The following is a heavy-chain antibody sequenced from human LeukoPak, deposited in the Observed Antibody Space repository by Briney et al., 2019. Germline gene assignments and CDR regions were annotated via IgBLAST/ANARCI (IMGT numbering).Heavy chain of an antibody. Sequence: SETLSLTCSGSGASVSSFQWSWIRQSPGKGLEWIGYNYTNGRINSNPSRKSRVTMSLDTSKIPFSLKLTSVSAADTAVYYCATSNDAKILPFGHWGPGSQVTVSS. CDR1: GASVSSFQ. V-gene: IGHV4-4*09. CDR2: NYTNGRI. CDR3: ATSNDAKILPFGH. D-gene: IGHD2-8*01. J-gene: IGHJ4*02.